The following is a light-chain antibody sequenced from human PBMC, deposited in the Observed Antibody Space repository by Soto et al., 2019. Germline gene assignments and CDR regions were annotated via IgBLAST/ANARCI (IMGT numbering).Light chain of an antibody. Sequence: DIQMTQSPSSVSASVGDRVTITCRASQDISVWLAWYQQRPGKTPKLLIYGTSNLQSGVPSRFSGSGSGTDFTLTISSLQPEDFATYYCLLDFRYFWAFGQGTKVDIK. CDR3: LLDFRYFWA. CDR2: GTS. J-gene: IGKJ1*01. V-gene: IGKV1-12*01. CDR1: QDISVW.